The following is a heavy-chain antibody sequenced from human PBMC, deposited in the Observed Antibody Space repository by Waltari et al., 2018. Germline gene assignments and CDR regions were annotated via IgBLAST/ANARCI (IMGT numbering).Heavy chain of an antibody. CDR3: ARGLLWFRDLNRWFDP. J-gene: IGHJ5*02. D-gene: IGHD3-10*01. CDR2: INHDGST. V-gene: IGHV4-34*01. Sequence: QVQLQQWGAGLLKPSETLSLTCAVYGGSFSGYYWSWIRQPPGKGLEWIGEINHDGSTNYNPSLKRRVTISVDTSKNQFSLKLSSVTAADTAVYYCARGLLWFRDLNRWFDPWGQGTLVTVSS. CDR1: GGSFSGYY.